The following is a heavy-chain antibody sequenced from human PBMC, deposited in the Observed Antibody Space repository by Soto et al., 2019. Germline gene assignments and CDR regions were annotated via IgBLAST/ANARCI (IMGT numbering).Heavy chain of an antibody. D-gene: IGHD6-19*01. J-gene: IGHJ1*01. Sequence: PSETLSLTCSVSGGSINPYYWSWIRQPPGKGLEWIGYIYYSGSTDYNPSLKSRVTISVDTSKNHFSLKLTSVTAADTAVYYCVRGDSGWYMRHWGQGTLVTVSS. CDR1: GGSINPYY. CDR2: IYYSGST. CDR3: VRGDSGWYMRH. V-gene: IGHV4-59*01.